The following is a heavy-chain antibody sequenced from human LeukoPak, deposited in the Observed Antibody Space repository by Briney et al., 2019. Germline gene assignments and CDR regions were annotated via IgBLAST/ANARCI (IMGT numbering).Heavy chain of an antibody. CDR2: LNSDGSST. J-gene: IGHJ4*02. D-gene: IGHD1-1*01. Sequence: PGGSLRLSCAASGFTFSSYWMHWVRQAPGQGLVWVSRLNSDGSSTSYADYVKGRFTISRDNATDSLYLQLKSLRAEDTALCDCVRPRSPASNDGGYWGQGTLVTVSS. CDR1: GFTFSSYW. CDR3: VRPRSPASNDGGY. V-gene: IGHV3-74*01.